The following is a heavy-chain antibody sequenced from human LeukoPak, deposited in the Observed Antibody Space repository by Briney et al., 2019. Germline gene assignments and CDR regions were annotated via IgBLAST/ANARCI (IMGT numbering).Heavy chain of an antibody. D-gene: IGHD3-3*01. J-gene: IGHJ4*02. V-gene: IGHV1-69*13. CDR2: IIPIFGTA. CDR1: GGTFSSYA. CDR3: ASQERPYYDFWSGYYPFDY. Sequence: SVKVSCKASGGTFSSYAISWVRQAPGQGLEWMGGIIPIFGTANYAQKFQGRVTITADESTSTAYMELSSLRSEDTAVYYCASQERPYYDFWSGYYPFDYWGQGTLSPSPQ.